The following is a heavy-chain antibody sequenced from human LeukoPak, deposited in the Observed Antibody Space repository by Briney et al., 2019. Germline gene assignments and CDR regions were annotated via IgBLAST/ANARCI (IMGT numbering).Heavy chain of an antibody. CDR3: ARGNIKFDY. Sequence: GGSLRLSCAASGFTFSTYLMNWVRQAPGKGLEWVSSISSSSDYIYYVDSVKGRFTIPRDNAKNSLFLQMNSLRAEDTAVYFCARGNIKFDYWGRGTLVTVSS. CDR2: ISSSSDYI. CDR1: GFTFSTYL. V-gene: IGHV3-21*01. J-gene: IGHJ4*02.